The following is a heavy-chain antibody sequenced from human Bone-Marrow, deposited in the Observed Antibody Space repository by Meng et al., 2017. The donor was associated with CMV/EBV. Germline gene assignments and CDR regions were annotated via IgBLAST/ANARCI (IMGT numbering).Heavy chain of an antibody. CDR3: ARVRCSSTSCYMGHYFAY. V-gene: IGHV1-69*10. CDR2: IIPILGIA. Sequence: SGKVSWKASGGTFSSYAISGVRQAPGQGLEWMGGIIPILGIANYAQKFQGRVTITADKSTSTAYMELSSLRSEDTAVYYCARVRCSSTSCYMGHYFAYLGQGKLVHVAS. CDR1: GGTFSSYA. J-gene: IGHJ4*02. D-gene: IGHD2-2*02.